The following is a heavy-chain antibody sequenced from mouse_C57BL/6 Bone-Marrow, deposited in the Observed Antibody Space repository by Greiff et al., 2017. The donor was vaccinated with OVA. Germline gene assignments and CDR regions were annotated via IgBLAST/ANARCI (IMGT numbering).Heavy chain of an antibody. Sequence: VKLVESGAELVKPGASVKMSCTASGYTFTTYPIAWMKQNHGKSLEWIGNFHPYNDDTKYTEKFKGKATLPVEKSSSPVYLEISRLASDDAAVYYCARPGDYDGDWFAYWGQGTLVTVSA. CDR2: FHPYNDDT. J-gene: IGHJ3*01. CDR3: ARPGDYDGDWFAY. CDR1: GYTFTTYP. V-gene: IGHV1-47*01. D-gene: IGHD2-4*01.